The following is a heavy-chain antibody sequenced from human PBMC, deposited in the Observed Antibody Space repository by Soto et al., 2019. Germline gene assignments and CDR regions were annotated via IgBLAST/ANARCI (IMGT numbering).Heavy chain of an antibody. CDR3: AKDRHYPRDYFHY. J-gene: IGHJ4*02. CDR1: GFTCSSYA. Sequence: LRLSCAAYGFTCSSYAISWFRQAPGKGLEWVSAVSANGQGIYYADSVRGRFTISRDNSKNTVFLHIDSLSAEDTAVYYCAKDRHYPRDYFHYWGQGTLVTVSS. CDR2: VSANGQGI. D-gene: IGHD3-10*01. V-gene: IGHV3-23*01.